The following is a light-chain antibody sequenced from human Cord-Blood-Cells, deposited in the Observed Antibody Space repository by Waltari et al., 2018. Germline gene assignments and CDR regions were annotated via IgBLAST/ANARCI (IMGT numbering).Light chain of an antibody. V-gene: IGKV4-1*01. CDR3: QAQNT. CDR2: WAS. CDR1: QSVLYNSNNKNY. Sequence: DIVMTQSPDSLAVSLGERATINCKSSQSVLYNSNNKNYLAWYQQKPGQPPKLLIYWASTRASGVPDRFSGSGSGTDFTLTISSLQAEDVAVYYCQAQNTFGQGTKLEIK. J-gene: IGKJ2*01.